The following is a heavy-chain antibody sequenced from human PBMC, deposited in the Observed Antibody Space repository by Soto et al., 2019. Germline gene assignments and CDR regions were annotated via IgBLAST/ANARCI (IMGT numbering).Heavy chain of an antibody. CDR1: GGSISSSNYY. D-gene: IGHD2-15*01. Sequence: SETLSLTCTVSGGSISSSNYYWAWVRQPPGKGLEWIGSTYYRGSTYDNPSLKSRVTLSVDTSKNQFSLHLRSVTAADTAVYYCALFCSSGCCQFTTYWYFDLWGRGTLVTVSS. V-gene: IGHV4-39*01. CDR2: TYYRGST. J-gene: IGHJ2*01. CDR3: ALFCSSGCCQFTTYWYFDL.